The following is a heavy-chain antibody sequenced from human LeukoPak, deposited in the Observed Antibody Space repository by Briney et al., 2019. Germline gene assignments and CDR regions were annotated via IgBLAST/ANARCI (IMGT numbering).Heavy chain of an antibody. J-gene: IGHJ4*02. CDR1: GFTFSSYA. Sequence: GGSLRLSCAASGFTFSSYAMSWVRQAPGKGLEWVSGISSSGGTTYYADSVKGRFTISRDNSKNTLYLQMSSLRAEDTAVYYCAKDSSRFLESGFDYWGQGTLVTVSS. CDR2: ISSSGGTT. CDR3: AKDSSRFLESGFDY. V-gene: IGHV3-23*01. D-gene: IGHD3-3*01.